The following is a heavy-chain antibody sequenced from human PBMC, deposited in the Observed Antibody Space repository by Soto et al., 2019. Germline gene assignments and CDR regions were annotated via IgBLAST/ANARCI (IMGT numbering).Heavy chain of an antibody. V-gene: IGHV4-34*01. CDR2: INHSGST. J-gene: IGHJ2*01. Sequence: SETLSLTCAVYGGSFSGYYWSWIRQPPGKGLEWIGEINHSGSTNYNPSLKSRVTISVDTSKNQFSLKLSSVTAADTAVYYCARGVLGYCSSTSCYEYFDLWGRGTLVTVSS. CDR3: ARGVLGYCSSTSCYEYFDL. D-gene: IGHD2-2*01. CDR1: GGSFSGYY.